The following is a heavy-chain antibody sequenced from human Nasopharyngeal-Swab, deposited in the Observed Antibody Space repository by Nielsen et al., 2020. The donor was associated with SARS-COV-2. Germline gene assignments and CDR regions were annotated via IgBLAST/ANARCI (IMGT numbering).Heavy chain of an antibody. D-gene: IGHD2-15*01. CDR3: ARESLGGVLVVAATWFDP. J-gene: IGHJ5*02. V-gene: IGHV3-30*04. CDR2: TSNDGSKT. CDR1: GFIFSNYA. Sequence: GGSLRLSCAASGFIFSNYAMHWVRQAPGKGLEWVALTSNDGSKTYYSNSVKGRFTISRDNSKNTLYLQMDRLRPDDTAVYYCARESLGGVLVVAATWFDPWGQGTLVTVSS.